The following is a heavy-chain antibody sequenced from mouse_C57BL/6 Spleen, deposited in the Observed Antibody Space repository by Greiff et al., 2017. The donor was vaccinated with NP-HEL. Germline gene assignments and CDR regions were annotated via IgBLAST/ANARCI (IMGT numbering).Heavy chain of an antibody. V-gene: IGHV14-4*01. CDR2: IDPENGDT. Sequence: EVQLQQSGAELVRPGASVKLSCTASGFNIKDDYMHWVKQRPEQGLEWIGWIDPENGDTEYASKFQGKATITADTSSNTAYLQLSSLTSEDTAVYYWLYYSNYENYAMDYWGQGTSVTVSS. D-gene: IGHD2-5*01. J-gene: IGHJ4*01. CDR3: LYYSNYENYAMDY. CDR1: GFNIKDDY.